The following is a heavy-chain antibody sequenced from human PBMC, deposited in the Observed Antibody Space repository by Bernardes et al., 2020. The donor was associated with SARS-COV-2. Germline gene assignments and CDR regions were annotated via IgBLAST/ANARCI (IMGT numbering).Heavy chain of an antibody. CDR1: GGSISSYY. D-gene: IGHD2-2*02. J-gene: IGHJ5*02. Sequence: SETLSLTCTVSGGSISSYYWSWIRQPPGKGLEWIGYIYYSGSTNYNPSLKSRVTISVDTSKNQFSLKLSSVTAADTAVYYCARVAPRAPYCSSTSCYTEGYWFDPWGQGTLVTVSS. CDR3: ARVAPRAPYCSSTSCYTEGYWFDP. V-gene: IGHV4-59*01. CDR2: IYYSGST.